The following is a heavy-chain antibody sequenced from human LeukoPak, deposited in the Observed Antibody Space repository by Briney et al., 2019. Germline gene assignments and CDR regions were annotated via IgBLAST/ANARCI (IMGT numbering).Heavy chain of an antibody. D-gene: IGHD6-19*01. CDR1: GGSISSSSYY. V-gene: IGHV4-39*07. CDR3: ARGPGSSGWYHDY. J-gene: IGHJ4*02. CDR2: IYYSGST. Sequence: PSETLSLTCTVSGGSISSSSYYWGWIRQPPGKGLEWIGSIYYSGSTYYNPSLKSRVTISVDTSKNQFSLKLSSVTAADTAVYYCARGPGSSGWYHDYWGQGTLVTVSS.